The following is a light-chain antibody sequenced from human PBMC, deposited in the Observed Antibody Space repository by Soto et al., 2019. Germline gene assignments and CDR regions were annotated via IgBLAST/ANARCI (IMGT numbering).Light chain of an antibody. CDR1: SSDVGGYNY. CDR2: DVS. J-gene: IGLJ2*01. CDR3: SAYTSSSTPVV. V-gene: IGLV2-14*01. Sequence: QSALTQPASVSGSPGQSITISCTGTSSDVGGYNYVSWYQQHPGKAPKLMIYDVSNRPSGASNRFSGSKSGNAASLTISGLQAEDEADYYCSAYTSSSTPVVFCGGTKVTVL.